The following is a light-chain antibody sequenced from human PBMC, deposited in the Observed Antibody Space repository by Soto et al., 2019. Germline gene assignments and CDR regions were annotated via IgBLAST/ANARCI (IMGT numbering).Light chain of an antibody. CDR3: QQRRNWVS. J-gene: IGKJ3*01. Sequence: EIVMTQSPATLSVSPGEKATLSCTASQSVDSYMAWYQQRPGQPPRLLIHDTSHRASGVPARFRGSGSGTDFTLTITSLEPEDFAVYFCQQRRNWVSFGPGTRV. CDR2: DTS. V-gene: IGKV3-11*01. CDR1: QSVDSY.